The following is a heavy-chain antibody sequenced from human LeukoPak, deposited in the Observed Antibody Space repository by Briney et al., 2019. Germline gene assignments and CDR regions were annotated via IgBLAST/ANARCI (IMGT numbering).Heavy chain of an antibody. J-gene: IGHJ6*02. D-gene: IGHD1-20*01. Sequence: GGSLRLSCAASGFTFSSYGMHWVRQAPGKGLEWVAVISYDGSNKYYADSVKGRFTISRDNSKNTLYLQMNSLRAEDTAVYYCAYARITGTRGYYGMDVWGQGTTVTVSS. CDR2: ISYDGSNK. V-gene: IGHV3-30*03. CDR1: GFTFSSYG. CDR3: AYARITGTRGYYGMDV.